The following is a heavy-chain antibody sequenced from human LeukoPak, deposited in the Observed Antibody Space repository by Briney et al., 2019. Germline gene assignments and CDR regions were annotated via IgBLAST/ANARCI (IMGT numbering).Heavy chain of an antibody. CDR3: ARVQLELPDY. Sequence: GGPLRLSCAASGFTFSSYAMHWVRQAPGKGLEWVAVISYDGSNKYYADSVKGRFTISRDNSKNTLYLQMNSLRAEDTAVYYCARVQLELPDYWGQGTLVTVSS. V-gene: IGHV3-30-3*01. J-gene: IGHJ4*02. CDR2: ISYDGSNK. CDR1: GFTFSSYA. D-gene: IGHD1-7*01.